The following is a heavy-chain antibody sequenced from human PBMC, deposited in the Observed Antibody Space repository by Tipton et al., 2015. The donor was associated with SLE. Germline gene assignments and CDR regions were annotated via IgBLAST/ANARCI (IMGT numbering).Heavy chain of an antibody. CDR3: ARSLPTQLVVDY. D-gene: IGHD6-13*01. Sequence: TLSLTCTVSGGSISSGGYYWSWIRQHPGKGLEWSGYIYYSGSTYYNPSLKSRVTISVDTSKNQFSLKLSSVTAADTAVYYCARSLPTQLVVDYWGQGTLVTVSS. CDR2: IYYSGST. J-gene: IGHJ4*02. V-gene: IGHV4-31*03. CDR1: GGSISSGGYY.